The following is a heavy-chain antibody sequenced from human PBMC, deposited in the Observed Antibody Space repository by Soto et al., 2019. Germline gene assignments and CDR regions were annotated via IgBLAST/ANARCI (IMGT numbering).Heavy chain of an antibody. V-gene: IGHV3-23*01. CDR1: GFTFSSYA. D-gene: IGHD4-17*01. J-gene: IGHJ4*02. CDR3: ARDRRPYGDPLDFDY. Sequence: PGGSLRLSCAASGFTFSSYAMSWVRQAPGKGLEWVSAISGSGGSTYYADSVKGRFTISRDNSKNTLYLQMNSLRAEDTAVYYCARDRRPYGDPLDFDYWGQGTLVTVSS. CDR2: ISGSGGST.